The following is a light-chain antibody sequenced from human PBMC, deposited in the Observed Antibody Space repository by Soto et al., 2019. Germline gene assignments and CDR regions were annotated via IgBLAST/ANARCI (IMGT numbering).Light chain of an antibody. Sequence: DIQMTQSPSTLSASVGDRVTITCRASQSMSDWLAWYQQKPGQAPDLLIYRASSLESGVPSRFSGSGSGTEFTLTISSLQPEDSATYYCQQYYGYPWTFGQGTEVEVK. V-gene: IGKV1-5*03. J-gene: IGKJ1*01. CDR3: QQYYGYPWT. CDR2: RAS. CDR1: QSMSDW.